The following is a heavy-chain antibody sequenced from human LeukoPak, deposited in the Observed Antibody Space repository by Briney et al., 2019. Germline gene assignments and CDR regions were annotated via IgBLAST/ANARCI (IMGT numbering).Heavy chain of an antibody. Sequence: GGSLRLSSAASGFTVSSNYMSWVRQAPGKGLEWVSVIYSGGSTYYADSVKGRFTISRDNSKNTLYLQMNSLRAEDTAVYYCARDIRGDWFDPWGQGTLVTVSS. CDR1: GFTVSSNY. CDR2: IYSGGST. D-gene: IGHD2-15*01. V-gene: IGHV3-66*02. J-gene: IGHJ5*02. CDR3: ARDIRGDWFDP.